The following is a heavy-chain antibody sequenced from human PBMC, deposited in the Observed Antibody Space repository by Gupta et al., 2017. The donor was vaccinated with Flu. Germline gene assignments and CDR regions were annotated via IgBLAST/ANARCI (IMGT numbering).Heavy chain of an antibody. V-gene: IGHV4-34*01. CDR1: DWSFRGFY. CDR3: ARGGLGIIMWYFDL. D-gene: IGHD3-16*01. Sequence: QEQVQQWGAGLLKPSGTLSLTCHGYDWSFRGFYRSWIRQSPGKGLEGIGEIKHGGSANYNPSLKSRVTISLDTSKKQFSLKLSSLIAADTAVYYCARGGLGIIMWYFDLWGRGTPVTVSS. J-gene: IGHJ2*01. CDR2: IKHGGSA.